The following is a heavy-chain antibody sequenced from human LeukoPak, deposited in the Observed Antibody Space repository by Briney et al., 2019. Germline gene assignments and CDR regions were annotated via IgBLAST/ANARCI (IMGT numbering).Heavy chain of an antibody. CDR3: ARDPYSGNYGDYYYYMDV. J-gene: IGHJ6*03. D-gene: IGHD1-26*01. CDR2: ITSSSSYI. Sequence: GGSLRLSCAASGFTFSTYNMNWVRQAPGKGLEWVSSITSSSSYIYYADSVKGRFTISRDNAKSSLYLQMNSLRDEDTAVYYCARDPYSGNYGDYYYYMDVWGKGTTVTISS. V-gene: IGHV3-21*01. CDR1: GFTFSTYN.